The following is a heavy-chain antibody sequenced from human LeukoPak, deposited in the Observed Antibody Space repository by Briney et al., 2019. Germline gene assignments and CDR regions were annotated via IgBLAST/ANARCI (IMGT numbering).Heavy chain of an antibody. D-gene: IGHD1-26*01. CDR3: ARDRPSGSYAGDAFDI. CDR2: IYTSGST. CDR1: GGSISSYY. J-gene: IGHJ3*02. Sequence: SETLSLTCTVSGGSISSYYWSWIRQPAGKGLEWIGRIYTSGSTNYNPSLKSRVTMSVDTSKNQFSLKLSSVTAADTAVYYCARDRPSGSYAGDAFDIWGQGTMVTVSS. V-gene: IGHV4-4*07.